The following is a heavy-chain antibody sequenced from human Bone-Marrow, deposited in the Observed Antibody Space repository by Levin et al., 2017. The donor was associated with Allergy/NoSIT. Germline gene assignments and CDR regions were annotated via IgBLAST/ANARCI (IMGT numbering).Heavy chain of an antibody. V-gene: IGHV2-70*16. Sequence: PSETLSLTCTVSGFSLTTSGMCVTWIRQPPGTALEWLARIDWDDDKFYSTSLQTRLTISKDTSKNQVVLTMTNMDPVDTATYYCARIPHLGYNYGYYYGMDVWGPGTTVTVSS. CDR3: ARIPHLGYNYGYYYGMDV. J-gene: IGHJ6*02. D-gene: IGHD5-18*01. CDR2: IDWDDDK. CDR1: GFSLTTSGMC.